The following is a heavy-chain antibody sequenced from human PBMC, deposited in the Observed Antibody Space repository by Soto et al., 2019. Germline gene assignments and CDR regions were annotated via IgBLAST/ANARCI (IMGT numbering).Heavy chain of an antibody. CDR3: AKSDGGPFDY. V-gene: IGHV3-33*03. J-gene: IGHJ4*02. Sequence: GGSLRLSCAASGFTFSSYGMHWVRQAPGKGLEWVAVIWYDGSNKYYADSVKGRFTISRDNSKNSLYLQMNSLRTEDTALYYCAKSDGGPFDYWGQGTLVTVSS. CDR1: GFTFSSYG. D-gene: IGHD3-16*01. CDR2: IWYDGSNK.